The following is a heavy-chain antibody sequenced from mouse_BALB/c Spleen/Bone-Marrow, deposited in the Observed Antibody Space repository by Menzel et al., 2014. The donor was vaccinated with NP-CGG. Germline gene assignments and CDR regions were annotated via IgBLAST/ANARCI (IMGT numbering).Heavy chain of an antibody. V-gene: IGHV1S81*02. J-gene: IGHJ3*01. D-gene: IGHD1-1*02. CDR3: TRENYGFAY. CDR2: INPSNGGT. Sequence: QVQLQQPGAELVKPGASVKLSCTASGFTFTSYYMHWVKQRPGQGLEWIGEINPSNGGTNFNEKFKSKAALTVDKSSSTAYMQLSSLTSEDSAVYYCTRENYGFAYWGQGTLVTVSA. CDR1: GFTFTSYY.